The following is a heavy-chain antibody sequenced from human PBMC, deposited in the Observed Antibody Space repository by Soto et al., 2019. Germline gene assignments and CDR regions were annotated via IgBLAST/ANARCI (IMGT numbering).Heavy chain of an antibody. CDR1: GYSFTSYW. Sequence: EVQLVQSGAEVKKRGESLKISCKGSGYSFTSYWIGWVRQMPGKGLEWMGIIYPGDSDARYSTSLQGQVTISADKSISTASLQWSRLKASDAAMYYCARQDHYCSSTNCYDDWGQGPLVTVSS. CDR3: ARQDHYCSSTNCYDD. D-gene: IGHD2-2*01. J-gene: IGHJ4*02. V-gene: IGHV5-51*01. CDR2: IYPGDSDA.